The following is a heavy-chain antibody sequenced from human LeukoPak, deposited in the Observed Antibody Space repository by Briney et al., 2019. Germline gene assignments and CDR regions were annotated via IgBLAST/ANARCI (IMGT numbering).Heavy chain of an antibody. CDR3: AKDWLHGLAGAPFDY. CDR2: ISGSGGST. CDR1: GFTFSSYA. J-gene: IGHJ4*02. V-gene: IGHV3-23*01. Sequence: PGGSLRLSCAASGFTFSSYAMSWVRQAPGKGLEWVSAISGSGGSTYYADSVKGRFTISRDNSKNTLYLQMNSLRAEDTAVYYCAKDWLHGLAGAPFDYWGQGTLVTVSS. D-gene: IGHD6-19*01.